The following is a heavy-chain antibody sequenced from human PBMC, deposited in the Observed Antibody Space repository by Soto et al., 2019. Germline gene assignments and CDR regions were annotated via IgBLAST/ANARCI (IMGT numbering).Heavy chain of an antibody. Sequence: QVQLQESGPGLVKPSQTLSLTCTVSGGSITSGDYYWSWIRQPPGQGLEWIGYIYYNGNTYYNPSLQSRFNISGDTSKNQFSRKLSSVTAADTAVYYCARELSGYRYGPGGVHWGQGTLVTVSS. CDR1: GGSITSGDYY. CDR2: IYYNGNT. CDR3: ARELSGYRYGPGGVH. J-gene: IGHJ4*02. D-gene: IGHD5-18*01. V-gene: IGHV4-30-4*01.